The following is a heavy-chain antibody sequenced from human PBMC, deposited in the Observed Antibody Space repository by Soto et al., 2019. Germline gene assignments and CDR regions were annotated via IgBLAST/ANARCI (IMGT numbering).Heavy chain of an antibody. D-gene: IGHD4-17*01. CDR1: GYTFPTST. V-gene: IGHV1-18*01. J-gene: IGHJ4*02. CDR3: AIADYGDDDY. CDR2: IKAYSGNT. Sequence: QLQLVQSGAEAKKPGASVKVSCKASGYTFPTSTNSWVRQAPGQGLEWMGWIKAYSGNTNYAQKLQGRVTMTTDTSTNTAYMELRSLTTDDTAIYYCAIADYGDDDYWGQGTLVTVSS.